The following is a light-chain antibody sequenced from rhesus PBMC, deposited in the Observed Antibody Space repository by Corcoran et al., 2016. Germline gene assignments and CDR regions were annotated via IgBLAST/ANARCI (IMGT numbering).Light chain of an antibody. Sequence: EIVLTQSPATLSLSPGERATLSCRASQSVSSSLAWYQQKPEQAPRLLIYGASSRATGIPDRFTCSGAGTDFTLTISSLEPEDFAVYYCQQYSNWPALTFGGGTKVEIK. CDR2: GAS. V-gene: IGKV3-42*03. J-gene: IGKJ4*01. CDR1: QSVSSS. CDR3: QQYSNWPALT.